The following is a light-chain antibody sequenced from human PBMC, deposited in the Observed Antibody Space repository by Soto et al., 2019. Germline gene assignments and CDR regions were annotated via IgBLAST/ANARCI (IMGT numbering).Light chain of an antibody. J-gene: IGKJ5*01. V-gene: IGKV2-28*01. Sequence: MITQAEHSLPVTSGEPASMPXRSSPRLVFSHGYHYLDLXLQKQGXSPHXXXYLXSNRAYGFPDSFSGSGSGTDFTRHISRVEAEDCGCYYCVQVLQPTITFGHGTRVAIK. CDR3: VQVLQPTIT. CDR1: PRLVFSHGYHY. CDR2: LXS.